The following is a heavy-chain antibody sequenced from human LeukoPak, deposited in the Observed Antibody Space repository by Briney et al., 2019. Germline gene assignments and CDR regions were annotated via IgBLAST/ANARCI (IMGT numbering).Heavy chain of an antibody. Sequence: SVKVSCKASGGTFSSYAINWVRQAPGQGLEWMGGIIPIFGTANYAQKFQGRVTITADESTSTAYMELSSLRSEDTAVYYCTGYSYGSYYFDYWGQGTLVTVSS. CDR3: TGYSYGSYYFDY. V-gene: IGHV1-69*13. CDR2: IIPIFGTA. J-gene: IGHJ4*02. D-gene: IGHD5-18*01. CDR1: GGTFSSYA.